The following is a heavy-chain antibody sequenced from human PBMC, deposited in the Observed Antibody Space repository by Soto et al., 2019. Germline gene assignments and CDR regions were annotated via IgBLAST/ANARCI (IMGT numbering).Heavy chain of an antibody. CDR3: ATSITYYYDSSGYPRPLDAFDI. V-gene: IGHV1-24*01. J-gene: IGHJ3*02. CDR1: GYTLTELS. D-gene: IGHD3-22*01. CDR2: FDPEDGET. Sequence: GASVKVSCKVSGYTLTELSMHWVRQAPGKGLEWMGGFDPEDGETIYAQKFQGRVTMTEDTSTDTAYMELSSLRSEDTAVYYCATSITYYYDSSGYPRPLDAFDIWGQGTMVTVSS.